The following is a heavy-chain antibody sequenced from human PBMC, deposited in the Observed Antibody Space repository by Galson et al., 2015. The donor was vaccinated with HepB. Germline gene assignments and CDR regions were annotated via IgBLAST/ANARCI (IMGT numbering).Heavy chain of an antibody. CDR3: AKDIEGRGSWYNGDAFDI. V-gene: IGHV3-23*01. CDR1: GFTFSSYA. J-gene: IGHJ3*02. Sequence: SLRLSCAVSGFTFSSYAMNWVRQAPGKGLEWVSAITGTGGTRYYVDSVKGRFTISRDNAKNSLYLQMNSLRAEDTALYYCAKDIEGRGSWYNGDAFDIWGQGTMVTVSS. D-gene: IGHD6-13*01. CDR2: ITGTGGTR.